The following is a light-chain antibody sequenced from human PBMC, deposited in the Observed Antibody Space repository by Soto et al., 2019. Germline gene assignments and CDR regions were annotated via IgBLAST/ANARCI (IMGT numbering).Light chain of an antibody. Sequence: IVLTQSPATLSLSPGERATLSCRASESVSSFLAWYQQKPGQAPRLLIYDASNRATGIPARFSGSGSGTDFTRTISSLEPEDFAVYYCQQRGDFGGGTKVEIK. CDR2: DAS. CDR1: ESVSSF. CDR3: QQRGD. V-gene: IGKV3-11*01. J-gene: IGKJ4*01.